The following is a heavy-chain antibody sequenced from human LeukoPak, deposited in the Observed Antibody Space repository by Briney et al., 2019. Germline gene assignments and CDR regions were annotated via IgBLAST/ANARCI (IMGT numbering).Heavy chain of an antibody. V-gene: IGHV4-34*01. J-gene: IGHJ4*02. CDR2: INHSGST. D-gene: IGHD3-3*01. CDR1: GGSFSGYY. CDR3: ARAGGGYYDFWSGYYTPFFDY. Sequence: SETLSLTCAVYGGSFSGYYWSWIRQPPGKGLDWIGEINHSGSTNYNPSLKSRVTISVDTSKNQFSLKLSSVPAADTAVYYCARAGGGYYDFWSGYYTPFFDYWGQGTLVTVSS.